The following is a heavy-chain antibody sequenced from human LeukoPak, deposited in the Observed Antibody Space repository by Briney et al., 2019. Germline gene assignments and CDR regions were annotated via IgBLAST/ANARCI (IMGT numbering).Heavy chain of an antibody. J-gene: IGHJ4*02. CDR2: ISAYNGNT. CDR3: ATGGSSWPFDY. V-gene: IGHV1-18*01. D-gene: IGHD6-13*01. Sequence: GASVKVSCKASGYTFTTYGISWVRQAPGQGLEWLGWISAYNGNTNCAQNLQGRVTVTTDTSTSTAYMELRSLRSDDTAVYYCATGGSSWPFDYWGQGTLVTVSS. CDR1: GYTFTTYG.